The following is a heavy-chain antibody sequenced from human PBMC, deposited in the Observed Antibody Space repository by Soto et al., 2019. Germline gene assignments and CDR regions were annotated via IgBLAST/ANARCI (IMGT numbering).Heavy chain of an antibody. V-gene: IGHV1-24*01. D-gene: IGHD2-15*01. CDR1: GYTLTELS. J-gene: IGHJ3*02. CDR2: FDPEDGET. CDR3: GRDHIVVVVAADHDAFDI. Sequence: ASVKVSCKVSGYTLTELSMHWVRQAPGKGLEWMGGFDPEDGETIYAQKFQGRVTMTEDTSTDTAYMELSSLRSEDTAVYYCGRDHIVVVVAADHDAFDIWGQGTMVTVSS.